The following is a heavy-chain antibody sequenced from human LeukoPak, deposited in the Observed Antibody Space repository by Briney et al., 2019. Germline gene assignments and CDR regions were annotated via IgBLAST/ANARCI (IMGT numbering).Heavy chain of an antibody. J-gene: IGHJ4*02. CDR3: ARSSWGARGESELLDFDY. V-gene: IGHV1-18*01. Sequence: GASVKVSCKASGYTLTSYGISWVRQAPGQGLEWMGWISAYNGNTNYAQKLQGRVTMTTDTSTSTAYMELRSLRSDDTAVYYCARSSWGARGESELLDFDYWGQGTLVTVSS. CDR1: GYTLTSYG. D-gene: IGHD1-7*01. CDR2: ISAYNGNT.